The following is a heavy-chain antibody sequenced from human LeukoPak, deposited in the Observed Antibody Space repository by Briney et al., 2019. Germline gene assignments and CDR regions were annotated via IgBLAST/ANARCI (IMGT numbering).Heavy chain of an antibody. D-gene: IGHD2/OR15-2a*01. V-gene: IGHV3-33*08. J-gene: IGHJ4*02. CDR1: GFTFSNYG. Sequence: QAGGSLRLSCAASGFTFSNYGMHWVRQAPGKGLEWVALIWYDGSNKYYTDSVKGRLTISRDNSKNTLYLQMNSLRAEDTAIYYCAREGPRGNSQFDYWGQGTLVTVSS. CDR3: AREGPRGNSQFDY. CDR2: IWYDGSNK.